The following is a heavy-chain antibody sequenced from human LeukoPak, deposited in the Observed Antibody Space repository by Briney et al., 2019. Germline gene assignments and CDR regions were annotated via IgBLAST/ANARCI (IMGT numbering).Heavy chain of an antibody. Sequence: IPSETLSLTCTVSGYSISSGYYWSWIRQPPGKGLEWIGEINHSGSTNYNPSLKSRVTISVDTSKNQFSLKLSSVTAADTAVYYCARGQLISVLLWFGERNFQHWGQGTLVTVSS. CDR2: INHSGST. CDR1: GYSISSGYY. D-gene: IGHD3-10*01. V-gene: IGHV4-38-2*02. J-gene: IGHJ1*01. CDR3: ARGQLISVLLWFGERNFQH.